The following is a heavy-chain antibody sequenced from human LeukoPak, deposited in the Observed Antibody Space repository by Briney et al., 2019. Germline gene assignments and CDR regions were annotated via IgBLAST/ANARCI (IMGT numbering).Heavy chain of an antibody. CDR2: INHSGST. J-gene: IGHJ3*02. D-gene: IGHD6-19*01. Sequence: KSSETLSLTCTVSGGSISSSSYYWSWIRQPPGKGLEWIGEINHSGSTNYNPSLKSRVTISVDTSKNQFSLKLSSVTAADTAVYYCARGSRIGSGWYNVDAFDIWGQGTMVTVSS. CDR3: ARGSRIGSGWYNVDAFDI. CDR1: GGSISSSSYY. V-gene: IGHV4-39*07.